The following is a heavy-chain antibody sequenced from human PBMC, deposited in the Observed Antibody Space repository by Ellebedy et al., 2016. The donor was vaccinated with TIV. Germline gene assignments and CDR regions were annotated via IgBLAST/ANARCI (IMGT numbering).Heavy chain of an antibody. J-gene: IGHJ6*02. Sequence: GESLKISCAASGFTFSSYGMHWVRQAPGKGLEWVAVISYDGSNKYYADSVKGRFTISRDNSKNTLYLQMNSLRAEDTAVYYCVKALVVPAANRYYYYYGMDVWGQGTTVTVSS. CDR3: VKALVVPAANRYYYYYGMDV. CDR2: ISYDGSNK. CDR1: GFTFSSYG. D-gene: IGHD2-2*01. V-gene: IGHV3-30*18.